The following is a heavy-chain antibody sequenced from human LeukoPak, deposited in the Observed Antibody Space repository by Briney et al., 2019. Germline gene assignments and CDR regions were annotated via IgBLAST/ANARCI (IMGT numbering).Heavy chain of an antibody. V-gene: IGHV4-4*07. D-gene: IGHD3-3*01. Sequence: PAETLSLTCTVSGGSISSYYWSWIRQPAGKGLEWIGRICTSGSTNYNPSLKSRVTMSVDTSKNQFSLKLSSVTAADTAVYYCARWSGNYDFWSGYYPNYYYYYYMDVWGKGTTVTVSS. J-gene: IGHJ6*03. CDR3: ARWSGNYDFWSGYYPNYYYYYYMDV. CDR1: GGSISSYY. CDR2: ICTSGST.